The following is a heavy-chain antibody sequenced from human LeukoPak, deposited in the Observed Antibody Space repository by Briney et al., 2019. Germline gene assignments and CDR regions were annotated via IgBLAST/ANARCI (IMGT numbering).Heavy chain of an antibody. Sequence: GGSLRLSCAASGFTFSSYDMHWVRQATGKGLEWVSAIGTAGDTFYPGSVKGRFTISRENGKNSLYLQMNSLRAGDTAVYYRARTLNTVISTDWYFDLWGRGTLVTVSS. D-gene: IGHD2-2*01. CDR3: ARTLNTVISTDWYFDL. J-gene: IGHJ2*01. CDR2: IGTAGDT. V-gene: IGHV3-13*01. CDR1: GFTFSSYD.